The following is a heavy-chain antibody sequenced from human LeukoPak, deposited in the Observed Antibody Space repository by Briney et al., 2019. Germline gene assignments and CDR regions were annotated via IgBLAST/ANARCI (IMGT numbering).Heavy chain of an antibody. CDR2: INHSGST. Sequence: SETLSLTCTVSGYSISSGYYWSWIRQPPGKGLEWIGEINHSGSTNYNPSLKSRVTISVDTSKNQFSLKLSSVTAADTAVYYCARQRGYYGSGNWFDPWGQGTLVTVSS. J-gene: IGHJ5*02. CDR3: ARQRGYYGSGNWFDP. D-gene: IGHD3-10*01. CDR1: GYSISSGYY. V-gene: IGHV4-38-2*02.